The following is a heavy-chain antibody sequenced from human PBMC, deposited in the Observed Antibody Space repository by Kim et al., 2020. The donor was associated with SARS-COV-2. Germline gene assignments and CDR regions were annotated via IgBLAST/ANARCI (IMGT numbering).Heavy chain of an antibody. CDR3: AKTLGVAWELLAIDY. CDR2: ISYDGSNK. D-gene: IGHD1-26*01. CDR1: GFTFSSYG. Sequence: GGSLRLSCAASGFTFSSYGMHWVRQAPGKGLEWVAVISYDGSNKYYADSVKGRFTISRDNSKNTLYLQMNSLRAEDTAVYYCAKTLGVAWELLAIDYWGQGTLVTVSS. V-gene: IGHV3-30*18. J-gene: IGHJ4*02.